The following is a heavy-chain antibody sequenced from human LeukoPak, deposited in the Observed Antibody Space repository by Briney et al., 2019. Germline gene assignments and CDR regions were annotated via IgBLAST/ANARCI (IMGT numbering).Heavy chain of an antibody. CDR3: ARDYGDYVNAFDI. Sequence: PGGSLRLSCAASGFTVSSNYMSWVRQAPGKGLERVSVIYSGGSTYYADSVKGRFTISRDNSKNTLYLQMNSLRAEDTAVYYCARDYGDYVNAFDIWGQGTMVTVSS. CDR1: GFTVSSNY. CDR2: IYSGGST. D-gene: IGHD4-17*01. J-gene: IGHJ3*02. V-gene: IGHV3-53*01.